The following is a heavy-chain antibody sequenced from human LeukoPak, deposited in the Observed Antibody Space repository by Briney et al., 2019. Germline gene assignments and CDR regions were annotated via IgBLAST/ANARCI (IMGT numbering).Heavy chain of an antibody. CDR2: IYHSGST. Sequence: SQTLSLTCTVSGGPISSGAYYWSWIRQPPGKGLEWIGYIYHSGSTYYNPSLKSRVSISVDTSKNQFSLKLSSVTAADTAVYYCARDKYGDVYYFDYWGQGTLVTVSS. CDR1: GGPISSGAYY. J-gene: IGHJ4*02. V-gene: IGHV4-30-2*01. D-gene: IGHD4-17*01. CDR3: ARDKYGDVYYFDY.